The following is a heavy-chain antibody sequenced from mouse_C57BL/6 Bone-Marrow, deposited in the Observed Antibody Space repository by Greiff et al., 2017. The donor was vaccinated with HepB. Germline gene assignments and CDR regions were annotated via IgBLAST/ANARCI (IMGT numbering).Heavy chain of an antibody. D-gene: IGHD1-1*02. J-gene: IGHJ2*01. Sequence: EVHLVESGGDLVKPGGSLKLSCAASGFTFSSYGMSWVRQTPDKRLAWVATISSGGSYTYYPDSVKGRFTISRDNAKNTLYLQMSSLKSEDTAMYYCARRGGYYDYFDYWGKGTTRTVSS. CDR2: ISSGGSYT. CDR3: ARRGGYYDYFDY. V-gene: IGHV5-6*01. CDR1: GFTFSSYG.